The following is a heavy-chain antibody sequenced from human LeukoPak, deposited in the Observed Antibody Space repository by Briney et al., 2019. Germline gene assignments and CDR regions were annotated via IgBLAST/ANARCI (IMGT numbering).Heavy chain of an antibody. CDR1: GFTFSNYG. J-gene: IGHJ6*03. V-gene: IGHV3-30*02. Sequence: GGSLRLSCAASGFTFSNYGMHWVRQAPGKGLEWVAFIRNDGSTKFYADSVKGRFTISRDNSENTLYLQMNSLRAEDTAVYYCASSMYYYGSGSPGYYYYMDVWGKGTTVTVSS. CDR3: ASSMYYYGSGSPGYYYYMDV. D-gene: IGHD3-10*01. CDR2: IRNDGSTK.